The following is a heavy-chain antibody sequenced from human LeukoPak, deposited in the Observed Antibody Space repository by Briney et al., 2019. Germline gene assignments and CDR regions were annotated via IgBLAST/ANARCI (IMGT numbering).Heavy chain of an antibody. J-gene: IGHJ4*02. CDR3: ARDPLYDYVWGSYREYYFDY. D-gene: IGHD3-16*02. Sequence: GRSLRLSCAASGFTFSSYSMNWVRQAPGKGLEWVSYISSSSSTIYYADSVKGRFTISRDNAKNSLYLQMNSLRAEDTAVYYCARDPLYDYVWGSYREYYFDYWGQGTLVTVSS. CDR1: GFTFSSYS. CDR2: ISSSSSTI. V-gene: IGHV3-48*01.